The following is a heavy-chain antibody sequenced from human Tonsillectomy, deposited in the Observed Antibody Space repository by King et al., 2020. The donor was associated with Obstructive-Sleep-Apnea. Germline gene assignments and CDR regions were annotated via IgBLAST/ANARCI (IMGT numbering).Heavy chain of an antibody. CDR1: GGSFSGYY. V-gene: IGHV4-34*01. CDR3: ARRYYGSGSYSPFDY. Sequence: VQLQQWGAGLLKPSETLSLTCAVYGGSFSGYYWGWIRQPPGRGLEWVGEIKHRGSTNYNPSPKSGVTMLVDTSKNQFSLNLSSVTAADTAVYYCARRYYGSGSYSPFDYWGQGNLVTVSS. J-gene: IGHJ4*02. CDR2: IKHRGST. D-gene: IGHD3-10*01.